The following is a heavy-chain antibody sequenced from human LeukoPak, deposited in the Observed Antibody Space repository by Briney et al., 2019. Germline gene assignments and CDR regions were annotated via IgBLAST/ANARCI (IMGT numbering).Heavy chain of an antibody. J-gene: IGHJ6*02. CDR3: ARGVRYFDPLKRYYYYGMDV. CDR2: INPSGGST. V-gene: IGHV1-46*01. D-gene: IGHD3-9*01. Sequence: ASVKVSCKASGYTFTSYYMHWVRQAPGQGLEWMGIINPSGGSTSYAQKFQGRVTMTRDTSTSTVYMELSSLRSEDTAVYYCARGVRYFDPLKRYYYYGMDVWGQGTTVTVSS. CDR1: GYTFTSYY.